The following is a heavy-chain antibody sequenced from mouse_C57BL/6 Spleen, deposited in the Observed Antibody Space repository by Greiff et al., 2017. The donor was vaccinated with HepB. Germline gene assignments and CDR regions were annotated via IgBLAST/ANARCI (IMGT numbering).Heavy chain of an antibody. V-gene: IGHV1-42*01. J-gene: IGHJ3*01. Sequence: EVQLQQSGPELVKPGASVKISCKASGYSFTGYYMNWVKQSPEKSLEWIGEINPSTGGTTYNQKFKAKATLTVDKSSSTAYMQLKSLTSEDSAVYYCARSGRLYDYDGGFAYWGQGTLVTVSA. CDR3: ARSGRLYDYDGGFAY. CDR2: INPSTGGT. D-gene: IGHD2-4*01. CDR1: GYSFTGYY.